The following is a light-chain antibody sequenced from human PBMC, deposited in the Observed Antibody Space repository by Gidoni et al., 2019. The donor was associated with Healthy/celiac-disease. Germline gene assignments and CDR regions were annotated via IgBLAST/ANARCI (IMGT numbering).Light chain of an antibody. Sequence: IQFTQSPSSLSASVGDRVTITCRASQCISSYLACYQQKPGNAPKLLIYAASTLQSGVPSRLSGSGSGTDFTLTISSRQPEDFATYYCQQLNSYPFTFGPGTKVDIK. CDR1: QCISSY. J-gene: IGKJ3*01. V-gene: IGKV1-9*01. CDR3: QQLNSYPFT. CDR2: AAS.